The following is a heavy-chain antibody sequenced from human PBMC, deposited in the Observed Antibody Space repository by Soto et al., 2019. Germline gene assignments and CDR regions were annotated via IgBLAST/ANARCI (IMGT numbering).Heavy chain of an antibody. Sequence: QVQLVQSGAEVKKPGSSVKVSCKASGGTFSSYTISWVRQAPGQGLEWMGRIIPILGIANYAQKFQGRVTITADKSTSTAYMELSSLRSEDTAVYYCARDWRVDTAMVRYWYFDLWGRGTLVTVSS. J-gene: IGHJ2*01. CDR3: ARDWRVDTAMVRYWYFDL. D-gene: IGHD5-18*01. CDR2: IIPILGIA. CDR1: GGTFSSYT. V-gene: IGHV1-69*08.